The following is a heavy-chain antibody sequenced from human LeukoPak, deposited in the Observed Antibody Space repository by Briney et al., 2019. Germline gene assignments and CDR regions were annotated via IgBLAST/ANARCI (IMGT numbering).Heavy chain of an antibody. CDR3: ARGEMYNAGWPYFDS. V-gene: IGHV4-59*01. CDR2: IYYSGST. D-gene: IGHD6-19*01. Sequence: SETLSLTCTVSGGSISSYYWSWIRQPPGKGLEWIGYIYYSGSTNYNPSLRSRLTISVDTSKNQFSLKLSSVTAADTAIYYCARGEMYNAGWPYFDSWGQGTLVTVSA. CDR1: GGSISSYY. J-gene: IGHJ4*02.